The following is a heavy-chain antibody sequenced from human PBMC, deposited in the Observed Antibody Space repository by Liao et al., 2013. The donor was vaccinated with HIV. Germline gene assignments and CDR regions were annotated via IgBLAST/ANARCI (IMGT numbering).Heavy chain of an antibody. D-gene: IGHD3-9*01. Sequence: QVQLEESGPGLVKATETLSLTCTVSGGSIRNYYWSWIRQAPGKGLEWIGYIYYSGSTNYNPSLKSRVTISVDTSKNQFTLNLNSVTTADTAVYYCVRVDLSFYTILGLWGQGTLVTVSS. V-gene: IGHV4-59*01. CDR3: VRVDLSFYTILGL. CDR2: IYYSGST. CDR1: GGSIRNYY. J-gene: IGHJ4*02.